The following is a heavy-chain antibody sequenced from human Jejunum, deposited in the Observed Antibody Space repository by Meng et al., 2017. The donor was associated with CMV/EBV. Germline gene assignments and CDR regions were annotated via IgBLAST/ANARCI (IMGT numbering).Heavy chain of an antibody. J-gene: IGHJ4*02. CDR2: IYWDDDK. D-gene: IGHD2-2*01. V-gene: IGHV2-5*02. Sequence: FSLSTNQVGVGCIRQPPGKALEWLALIYWDDDKRYSPSVKSRLTITKDTSKNQVVLTMTNMDPLDTATYYCAHRRYYSSNWSWGDFNYWGQGTLVTVSS. CDR3: AHRRYYSSNWSWGDFNY. CDR1: FSLSTNQVG.